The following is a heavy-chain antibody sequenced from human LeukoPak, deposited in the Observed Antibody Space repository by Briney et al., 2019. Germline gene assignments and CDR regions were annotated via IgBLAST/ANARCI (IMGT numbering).Heavy chain of an antibody. CDR1: GGSISSGSYY. Sequence: SETLSLTCTVSGGSISSGSYYWSWIRQPAGKGLEWIGRIYTSGSTNYNPSLKSRVTISVDTSKNQFSLKLSSVTAADTAVYYCARDLWGAAFDYWGQGTLVTVSS. CDR3: ARDLWGAAFDY. V-gene: IGHV4-61*02. D-gene: IGHD1-26*01. J-gene: IGHJ4*02. CDR2: IYTSGST.